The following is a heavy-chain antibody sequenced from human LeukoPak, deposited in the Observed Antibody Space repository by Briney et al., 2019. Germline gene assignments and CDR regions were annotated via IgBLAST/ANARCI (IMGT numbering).Heavy chain of an antibody. CDR3: ARVGDWNDLVY. CDR2: IYYTAST. J-gene: IGHJ4*02. CDR1: GGSISSSSYY. D-gene: IGHD1-1*01. Sequence: SETLSLTCTVSGGSISSSSYYWGWIRQPPGKGLEWIGSIYYTASTYYNPSLKSRVTISVDTSKNQFSLKLSSVTAADTAVYYCARVGDWNDLVYWGQGTLVTVSS. V-gene: IGHV4-39*07.